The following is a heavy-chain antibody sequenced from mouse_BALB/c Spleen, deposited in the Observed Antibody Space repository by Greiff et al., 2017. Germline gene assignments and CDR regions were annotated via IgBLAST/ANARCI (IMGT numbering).Heavy chain of an antibody. Sequence: QVQLQQPGAELVMPGASVKMSCKASGYTFTDYWMHWVKQRPGQGLEWIGAIDTSDSYTSYNQKFKGKATLTVDESSSTAYMQLSSLTSEDSAVYYCARDGNYPWFAYGGQGTLVTVSA. CDR1: GYTFTDYW. V-gene: IGHV1-69*01. J-gene: IGHJ3*01. D-gene: IGHD2-1*01. CDR3: ARDGNYPWFAY. CDR2: IDTSDSYT.